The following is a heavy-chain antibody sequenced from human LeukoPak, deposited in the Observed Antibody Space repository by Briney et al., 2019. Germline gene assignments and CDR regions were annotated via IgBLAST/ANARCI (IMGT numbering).Heavy chain of an antibody. V-gene: IGHV3-21*01. J-gene: IGHJ4*02. D-gene: IGHD4-17*01. CDR3: AKEPRIDYGDYVDY. Sequence: GGSLRLSCAASGFTFSSYSMNWVRQAPGKGLEWVSSISSSSSYIYYADSVKGRFTISRDNAKNSLYLQMNSLRAEDTAVYYCAKEPRIDYGDYVDYWGQGTLVTVSP. CDR2: ISSSSSYI. CDR1: GFTFSSYS.